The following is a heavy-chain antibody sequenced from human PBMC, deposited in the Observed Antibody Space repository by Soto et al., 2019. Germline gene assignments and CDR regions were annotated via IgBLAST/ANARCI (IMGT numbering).Heavy chain of an antibody. V-gene: IGHV3-15*01. CDR1: GFTFTNAG. CDR2: IKSKTDGETT. D-gene: IGHD5-18*01. Sequence: SGVSLSLSCAASGFTFTNAGMSWVRQDSGKGLEWVGRIKSKTDGETTDYAAPVKGRFTISRDDSKNTLYLHMSSLQTEDTALYYCTTDFKGDTAVDYWGQGTLVTSPQ. CDR3: TTDFKGDTAVDY. J-gene: IGHJ4*02.